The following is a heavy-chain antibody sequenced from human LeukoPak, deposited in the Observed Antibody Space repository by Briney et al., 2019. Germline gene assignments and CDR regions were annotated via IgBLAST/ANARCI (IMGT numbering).Heavy chain of an antibody. CDR1: GFTFSSYA. Sequence: GGSLRLSCAASGFTFSSYAMSWVRQAPGKGLEWVSAISGCGGSTYYADSVKGRFTISRDNSKNTLYLQMNSLRAEDTAVYYCAKGLGVVPAAIYWYFDLWGRGTLVTVSS. V-gene: IGHV3-23*01. CDR2: ISGCGGST. J-gene: IGHJ2*01. D-gene: IGHD2-2*02. CDR3: AKGLGVVPAAIYWYFDL.